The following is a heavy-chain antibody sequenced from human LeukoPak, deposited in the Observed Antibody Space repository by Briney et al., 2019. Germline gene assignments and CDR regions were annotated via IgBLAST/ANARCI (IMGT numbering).Heavy chain of an antibody. CDR3: ANPMGYYDCSALIGGY. Sequence: GGSLRLSCAASYFTFSTYGMHWVRQAPGKGLEWVAFIRYDGSNKYYADSVKGRFTISRDNSKNTLYLQMNSLRAEDTGVYYYANPMGYYDCSALIGGYWGQGTLVTVSS. CDR1: YFTFSTYG. J-gene: IGHJ4*02. V-gene: IGHV3-30*02. CDR2: IRYDGSNK. D-gene: IGHD3-22*01.